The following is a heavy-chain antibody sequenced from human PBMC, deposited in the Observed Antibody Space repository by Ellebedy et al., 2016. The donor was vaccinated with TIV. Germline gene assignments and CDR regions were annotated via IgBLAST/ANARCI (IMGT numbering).Heavy chain of an antibody. J-gene: IGHJ4*02. CDR3: ARGRSFN. Sequence: GESLKISCAASGFTFSSNWMSWVRQTPGKGLEWVAYIKQDGSEKYYVDSVKGRFTISRDKAKNSLYLQMNSLRAEDTAVYYCARGRSFNWGQGTLVTVSS. V-gene: IGHV3-7*03. CDR1: GFTFSSNW. D-gene: IGHD3-10*01. CDR2: IKQDGSEK.